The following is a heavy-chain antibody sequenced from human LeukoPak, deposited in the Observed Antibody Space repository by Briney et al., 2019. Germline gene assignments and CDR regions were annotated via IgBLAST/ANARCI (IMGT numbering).Heavy chain of an antibody. CDR2: ISTTGTYT. J-gene: IGHJ4*02. V-gene: IGHV3-21*01. CDR1: GFTFSNYA. CDR3: ARIQTSSGASHYHFDY. D-gene: IGHD2-15*01. Sequence: GGSLRLSCAASGFTFSNYAINWVRQAPGKGLEWFSSISTTGTYTDYADSVKGRFTISRDNTKNSVFLQMNGLKAEDTAVYYCARIQTSSGASHYHFDYWGQGSLVTVSS.